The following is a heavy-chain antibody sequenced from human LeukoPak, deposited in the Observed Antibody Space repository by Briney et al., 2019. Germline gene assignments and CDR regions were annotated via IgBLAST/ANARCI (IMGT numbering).Heavy chain of an antibody. J-gene: IGHJ4*02. CDR3: ARPYGGNPHFDY. Sequence: AASVKVSCKASGYTFTDHYIHWVRQAPGQGLEWMGWVNPDRGDTNYEQKFQGRVTMTSDTSISTAYMELSRLTSDDTALYYCARPYGGNPHFDYWGQGTLVTVSS. D-gene: IGHD4-23*01. CDR2: VNPDRGDT. CDR1: GYTFTDHY. V-gene: IGHV1-2*02.